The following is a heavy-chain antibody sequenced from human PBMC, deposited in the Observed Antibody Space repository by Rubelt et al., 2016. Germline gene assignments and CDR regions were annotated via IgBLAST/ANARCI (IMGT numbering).Heavy chain of an antibody. CDR3: VSSSLDY. CDR2: INSDGSIT. D-gene: IGHD6-13*01. CDR1: GFTLSSYW. J-gene: IGHJ4*02. Sequence: EVQLVESGGGLVQPGGSLRLSCAASGFTLSSYWMHWVRQAPGKGLVCVSRINSDGSITGSADSVKGRFTISRDNAKNTRYLQMNRLRAEDTAVYYCVSSSLDYWGQGTLVTVSS. V-gene: IGHV3-74*01.